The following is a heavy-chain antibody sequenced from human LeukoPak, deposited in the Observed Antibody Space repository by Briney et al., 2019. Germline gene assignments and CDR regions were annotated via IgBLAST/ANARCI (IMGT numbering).Heavy chain of an antibody. CDR2: ISAYNGNT. D-gene: IGHD3-3*01. CDR1: GYTFTSYG. J-gene: IGHJ6*03. CDR3: ATGPIRSIFGVVKDYYYYMDV. V-gene: IGHV1-18*01. Sequence: ASVKVSCKASGYTFTSYGISWVRQAPGQGLEWMGWISAYNGNTNYAQKLQGRVTMTTDTSTSTAYMELSSLRSEDTAVYYCATGPIRSIFGVVKDYYYYMDVWGKGTTVTVSS.